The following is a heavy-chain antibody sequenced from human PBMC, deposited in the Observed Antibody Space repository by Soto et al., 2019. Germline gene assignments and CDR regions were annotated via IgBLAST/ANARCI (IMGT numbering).Heavy chain of an antibody. CDR2: IYYTGTT. V-gene: IGHV4-59*01. D-gene: IGHD3-10*01. Sequence: KTSETLSLTCSVSGTSIRGYYWTWIRQPPGKGPEWIGYIYYTGTTKYNPSLKSRVTISVDTSKNQFSLRLNSVTAADTAVYYCAREVSSFGSNHFDSWGQGALVTVSS. CDR1: GTSIRGYY. CDR3: AREVSSFGSNHFDS. J-gene: IGHJ4*02.